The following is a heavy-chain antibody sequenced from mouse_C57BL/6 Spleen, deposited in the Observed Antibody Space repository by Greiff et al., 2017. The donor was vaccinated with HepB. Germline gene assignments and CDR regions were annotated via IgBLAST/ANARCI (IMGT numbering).Heavy chain of an antibody. Sequence: EVQLQQSGPELVKPGASVKISCKASGYTFTDYYMNWVKQSHGKSLEWIGDINPNNGGTSYNQKFKGKATLTVDKSSSTAYMELRSLTSEDSAVYYCARFHYYGSSYREGFAYWGQGTLVTVSA. J-gene: IGHJ3*01. CDR2: INPNNGGT. D-gene: IGHD1-1*01. V-gene: IGHV1-26*01. CDR3: ARFHYYGSSYREGFAY. CDR1: GYTFTDYY.